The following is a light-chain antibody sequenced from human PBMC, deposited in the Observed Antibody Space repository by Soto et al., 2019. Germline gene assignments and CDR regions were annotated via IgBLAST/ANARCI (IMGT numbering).Light chain of an antibody. J-gene: IGLJ1*01. V-gene: IGLV1-40*01. Sequence: QSVLTQPPSVSGAPGQRVTISCTGSSANIGAGFDVHWYQQLPGTAPELLIYGNNNRPSGVPDRFSGSKSGTSASLAITGLQAEDEADYYCQSYDGSLSGYVSGTGSKVTGL. CDR1: SANIGAGFD. CDR3: QSYDGSLSGYV. CDR2: GNN.